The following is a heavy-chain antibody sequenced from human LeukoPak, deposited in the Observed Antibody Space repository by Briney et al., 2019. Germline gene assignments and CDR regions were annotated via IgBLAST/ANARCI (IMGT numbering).Heavy chain of an antibody. D-gene: IGHD6-13*01. J-gene: IGHJ4*02. CDR1: GFTFSDYY. V-gene: IGHV3-11*04. Sequence: GGSLRLSSAASGFTFSDYYMSWIRQAPGKGLEWVSYISSSGSTIYYADSVKGRFTISRDNAKNSLYLQMNSLRAEDTAVYYCARSLEAGYSSSWYWGYWGQGTLVTVSS. CDR3: ARSLEAGYSSSWYWGY. CDR2: ISSSGSTI.